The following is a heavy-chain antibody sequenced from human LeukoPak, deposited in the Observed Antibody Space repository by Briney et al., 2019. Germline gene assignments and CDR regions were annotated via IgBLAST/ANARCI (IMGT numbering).Heavy chain of an antibody. CDR2: MNPNSGNT. J-gene: IGHJ4*02. CDR3: ARDPPYCSGGSCYSRFDY. CDR1: GYTFTSYD. D-gene: IGHD2-15*01. Sequence: GASVKVSCKASGYTFTSYDINWVRQATGQGLEWMGWMNPNSGNTGYAQKFQGRVTITRNTSISTAYMELSSLRSEDTAVYYCARDPPYCSGGSCYSRFDYWGQGTLVTVSS. V-gene: IGHV1-8*03.